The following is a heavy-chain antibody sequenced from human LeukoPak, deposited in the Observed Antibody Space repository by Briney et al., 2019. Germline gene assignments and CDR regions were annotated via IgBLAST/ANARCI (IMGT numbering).Heavy chain of an antibody. V-gene: IGHV4-38-2*02. D-gene: IGHD6-19*01. CDR2: IYSSGTT. CDR3: ARGDSGWYLGLGFDY. J-gene: IGHJ4*02. Sequence: SETLSLTCTVSRYSISSGFYWGWVRQPPGKGLEWIGSIYSSGTTYYNPSLKSRVTISVDTSKNQVSLNLRSVTAADTAVYYCARGDSGWYLGLGFDYWGQGTLVTVSS. CDR1: RYSISSGFY.